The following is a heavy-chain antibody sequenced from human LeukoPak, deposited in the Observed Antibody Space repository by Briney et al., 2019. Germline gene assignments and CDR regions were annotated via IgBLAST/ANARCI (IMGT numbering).Heavy chain of an antibody. CDR3: ARDASYGPHAFDI. CDR1: GYTFNSYG. Sequence: ASVTVSCKVSGYTFNSYGISWVRPAPGQGLEWMGWISGYNGATNYAQKVQGRVTVTTDTSTSTAYMELRSLTSADTAVYYCARDASYGPHAFDIWGQGTMVTVSS. CDR2: ISGYNGAT. V-gene: IGHV1-18*01. D-gene: IGHD4-17*01. J-gene: IGHJ3*02.